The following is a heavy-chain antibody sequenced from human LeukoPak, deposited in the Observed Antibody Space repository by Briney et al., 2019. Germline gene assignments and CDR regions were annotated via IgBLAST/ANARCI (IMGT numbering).Heavy chain of an antibody. CDR3: ASDDHYSTGWYWLCFDY. CDR1: GYTFTSYG. CDR2: ISAYNGNT. V-gene: IGHV1-18*01. Sequence: ASVKVSCKASGYTFTSYGMSWVRQAPGQGLEWMGWISAYNGNTNYAEKVQGRVTMTTDTSKSTAYMEMRSLRSEDTAVYYCASDDHYSTGWYWLCFDYCSQRTLVTVSS. J-gene: IGHJ4*01. D-gene: IGHD6-19*01.